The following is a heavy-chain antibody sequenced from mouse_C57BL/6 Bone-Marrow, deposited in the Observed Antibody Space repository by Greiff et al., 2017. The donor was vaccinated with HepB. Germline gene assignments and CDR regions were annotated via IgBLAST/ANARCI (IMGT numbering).Heavy chain of an antibody. CDR3: ARSARLRYYAMDY. Sequence: QVQLQQSGAELARPGASVKLSCKASGYTFTSYGISWVKHRTGQGLEWIGEIYPRSGNTYYNEKFKGKATLTADKSSSTAYMELRSLTSEDSAVYYCARSARLRYYAMDYWGQGTSVTVSS. CDR1: GYTFTSYG. CDR2: IYPRSGNT. D-gene: IGHD2-2*01. J-gene: IGHJ4*01. V-gene: IGHV1-81*01.